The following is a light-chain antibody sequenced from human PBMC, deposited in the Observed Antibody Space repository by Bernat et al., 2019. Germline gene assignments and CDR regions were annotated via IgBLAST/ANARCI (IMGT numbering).Light chain of an antibody. Sequence: SFELTQPPSVSVSPGQTATITCSGDKLGTKFTCWYQQKPGQSPVLVIYRADKRPSGIPERFSGSHSGNTATLTISGAQAMHEANCYCQAGDSSVGVFGGSTKLTVL. V-gene: IGLV3-1*01. CDR2: RAD. J-gene: IGLJ2*01. CDR1: KLGTKF. CDR3: QAGDSSVGV.